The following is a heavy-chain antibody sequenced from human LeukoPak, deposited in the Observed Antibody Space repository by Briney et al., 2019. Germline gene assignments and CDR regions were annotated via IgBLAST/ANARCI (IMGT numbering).Heavy chain of an antibody. Sequence: SETLSLTCTVSGGSISSSIYYWVWIRQPPGKGLEWIVSIYYIGSTYYNPSLKSRVTIYVDTSKNQFSLKLSSVDAADTAVYYCARHTPLFDYWGQGTLVTVSS. CDR3: ARHTPLFDY. D-gene: IGHD2-15*01. CDR1: GGSISSSIYY. CDR2: IYYIGST. J-gene: IGHJ4*02. V-gene: IGHV4-39*01.